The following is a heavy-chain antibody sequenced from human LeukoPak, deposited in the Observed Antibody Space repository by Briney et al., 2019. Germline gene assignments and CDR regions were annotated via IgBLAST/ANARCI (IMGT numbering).Heavy chain of an antibody. J-gene: IGHJ4*02. CDR1: GFTFSSFE. D-gene: IGHD3-16*01. Sequence: PGGSLRLSCAASGFTFSSFEMNWGRQAPGKGLEGGSYISSSGSMIYYADSVKGRFTISRDNAKNSLYLQMNSLRAEDTAFYYCARVRGFMDCWGQGTLVTVSS. CDR2: ISSSGSMI. CDR3: ARVRGFMDC. V-gene: IGHV3-48*03.